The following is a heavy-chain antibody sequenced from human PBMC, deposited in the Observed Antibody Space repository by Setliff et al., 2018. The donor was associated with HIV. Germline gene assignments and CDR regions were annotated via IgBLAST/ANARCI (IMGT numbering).Heavy chain of an antibody. CDR3: ASDSPAARFEELEDHYYYFMGV. CDR1: GGPFTSA. D-gene: IGHD3-10*01. J-gene: IGHJ6*03. V-gene: IGHV1-69*13. CDR2: IIPIFGTA. Sequence: SVKVSCKASGGPFTSAFNWVRQVPGQGLEWMGGIIPIFGTANYAQNFGGRVTITADQSTTTSYLQLNSLRFEDTAIYYCASDSPAARFEELEDHYYYFMGVWGKGTTVTVSS.